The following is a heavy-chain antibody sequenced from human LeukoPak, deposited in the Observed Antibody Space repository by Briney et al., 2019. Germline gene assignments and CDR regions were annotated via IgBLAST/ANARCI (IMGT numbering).Heavy chain of an antibody. V-gene: IGHV3-7*03. J-gene: IGHJ4*02. CDR1: GFTFSTYC. CDR2: INQDGSDK. CDR3: AKDKGDYDSRFDY. Sequence: PGGSLRLSCAASGFTFSTYCMSWVRQAPGKGLEWVANINQDGSDKYYVDSVTGRFTISRDNAQNSLYLQMSSLRAEDTAVYYCAKDKGDYDSRFDYWGQGTLVTVSS. D-gene: IGHD3-16*01.